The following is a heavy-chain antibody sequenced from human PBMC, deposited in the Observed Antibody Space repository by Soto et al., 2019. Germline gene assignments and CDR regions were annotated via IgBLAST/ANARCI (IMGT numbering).Heavy chain of an antibody. CDR1: GFAFTSSA. Sequence: ASVKVSCKASGFAFTSSAVHWVRQAPGKGLEWMGGFDPEDGETIYAQKFQGRVTMTEDTSTDTAYMELSSLRSEDTAVYYCATGMGYSNYGGGGDYWGQGTLVTVSS. CDR3: ATGMGYSNYGGGGDY. J-gene: IGHJ4*02. V-gene: IGHV1-24*01. CDR2: FDPEDGET. D-gene: IGHD4-4*01.